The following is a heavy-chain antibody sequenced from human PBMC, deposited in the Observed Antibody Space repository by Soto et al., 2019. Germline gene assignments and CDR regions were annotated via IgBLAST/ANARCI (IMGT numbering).Heavy chain of an antibody. D-gene: IGHD1-20*01. Sequence: NPSESLSLTCTVSVGSISSNDYYWSWILQPPGKGLEWIGYIYYSGSTYYNPSLKSRVTISADTSKTQFSLKLTSVTAADTAVYYCARGRYNWNQGAFDIWGQGTVVTVSS. J-gene: IGHJ3*02. CDR2: IYYSGST. V-gene: IGHV4-30-4*01. CDR1: VGSISSNDYY. CDR3: ARGRYNWNQGAFDI.